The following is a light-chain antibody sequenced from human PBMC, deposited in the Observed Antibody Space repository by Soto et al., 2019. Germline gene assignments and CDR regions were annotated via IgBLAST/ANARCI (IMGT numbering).Light chain of an antibody. V-gene: IGKV4-1*01. CDR3: QQYYSTPYT. CDR2: WAS. Sequence: DIVMTQSPDSLAVSLGERATVNCKSSQSLFFNSNNKNYLAWYQQKPGQPPKLLIYWASTRESGVPDRFSGSGSGTDFTLTISSLQAEDVAVYYCQQYYSTPYTFGQGTKLEIK. CDR1: QSLFFNSNNKNY. J-gene: IGKJ2*01.